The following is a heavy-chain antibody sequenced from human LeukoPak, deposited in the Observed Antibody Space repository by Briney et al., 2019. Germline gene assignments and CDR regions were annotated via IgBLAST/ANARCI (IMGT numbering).Heavy chain of an antibody. CDR2: ISSSDNTI. V-gene: IGHV3-11*04. CDR3: AREKCSTTSCYLSWFDP. J-gene: IGHJ5*02. D-gene: IGHD2-2*01. Sequence: PGGPLRLSCAASGFTFSDYYMSWIRQAPGKGLEWLSYISSSDNTIYYADSVKGRFTISRDNAKNSLYLQMNSLRAEDTAVYYCAREKCSTTSCYLSWFDPWGQGTLVTVSS. CDR1: GFTFSDYY.